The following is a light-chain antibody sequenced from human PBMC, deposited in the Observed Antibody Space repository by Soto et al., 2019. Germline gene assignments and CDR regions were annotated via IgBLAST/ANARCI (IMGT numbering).Light chain of an antibody. CDR3: QQRSNWPSTT. J-gene: IGKJ4*01. CDR1: QSVSSY. Sequence: EIVLTQSPATLSLSPGERATLSCRASQSVSSYLAWYQQKPGQAPRLLIYDASNRATGIPARFSGSGSGTEFTLTISSLEPEDFAVYYCQQRSNWPSTTFGGGTKVEIK. V-gene: IGKV3-11*01. CDR2: DAS.